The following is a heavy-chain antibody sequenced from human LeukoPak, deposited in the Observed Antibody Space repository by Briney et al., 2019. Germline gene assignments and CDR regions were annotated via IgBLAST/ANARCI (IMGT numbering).Heavy chain of an antibody. J-gene: IGHJ4*02. D-gene: IGHD3-3*01. V-gene: IGHV1-2*02. CDR1: GYTFTDHN. CDR3: ARPLGDDEYWSLYYLGY. Sequence: ASVKVSCKASGYTFTDHNIHWVRQAPGQGLEWMGWISPNTGGTNYAQKFQGRVTMTRDTSISTAYMELRGLRYDDTAVYYCARPLGDDEYWSLYYLGYWGQGTLITVSS. CDR2: ISPNTGGT.